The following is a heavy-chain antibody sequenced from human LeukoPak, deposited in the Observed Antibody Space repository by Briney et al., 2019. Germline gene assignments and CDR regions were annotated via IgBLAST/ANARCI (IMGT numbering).Heavy chain of an antibody. CDR2: INHSGST. Sequence: SETLSLTCAVYGGSFSGYYWSWIRQPPGKGLEWIGEINHSGSTNYNPSLKSRVTISVDTSKNQFSLKVSSVTAADTGEYYCARATITIFGVVQPSLDHWGQGILVIVSS. V-gene: IGHV4-34*01. CDR3: ARATITIFGVVQPSLDH. D-gene: IGHD3-3*01. CDR1: GGSFSGYY. J-gene: IGHJ4*02.